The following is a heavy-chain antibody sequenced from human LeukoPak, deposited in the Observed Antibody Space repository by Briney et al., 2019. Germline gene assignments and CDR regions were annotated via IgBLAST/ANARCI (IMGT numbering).Heavy chain of an antibody. D-gene: IGHD6-13*01. CDR2: IRYDGSNK. CDR1: GFTFSSYG. V-gene: IGHV3-30*02. J-gene: IGHJ4*02. Sequence: GGSLRLSCAASGFTFSSYGMHWVRQAPGKGLEWVAFIRYDGSNKYYADSVKGRFTISRDNSKNTLYLQMNSLRAEDTAVYYCAKDYSSWPSCLDYWGQGTLVTVSS. CDR3: AKDYSSWPSCLDY.